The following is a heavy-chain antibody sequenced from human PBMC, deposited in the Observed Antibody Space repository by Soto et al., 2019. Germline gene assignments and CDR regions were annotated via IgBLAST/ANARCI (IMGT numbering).Heavy chain of an antibody. V-gene: IGHV1-69*01. D-gene: IGHD6-13*01. Sequence: QVQLVQSGAEVKKPGSSVKVSCKASGGTFSSYAISWVRQAPGQGLEWMGGIITIFGTANYAQKFQGRVTSTAAEATSTAYMELSSLRSKDTDVYYCARQPVIAAAGTIAYWGQGTLVTVSS. J-gene: IGHJ4*02. CDR1: GGTFSSYA. CDR3: ARQPVIAAAGTIAY. CDR2: IITIFGTA.